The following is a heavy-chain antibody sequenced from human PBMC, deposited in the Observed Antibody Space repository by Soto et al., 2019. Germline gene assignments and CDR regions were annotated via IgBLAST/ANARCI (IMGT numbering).Heavy chain of an antibody. D-gene: IGHD1-26*01. J-gene: IGHJ4*02. CDR1: GGTFISYA. CDR2: IIPICGTA. V-gene: IGHV1-69*12. CDR3: AREGYGGYCGY. Sequence: QVQLVQSGAEVKKPGSSVKVSCKASGGTFISYAISWVRQDPGQGLEWMGGIIPICGTANYAHKFQGRVTITAAESTSTAYMELSSLRSEDTAVYYCAREGYGGYCGYWGQGTLVTVSS.